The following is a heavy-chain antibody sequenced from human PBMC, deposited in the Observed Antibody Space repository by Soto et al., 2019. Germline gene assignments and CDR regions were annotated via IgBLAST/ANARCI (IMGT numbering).Heavy chain of an antibody. D-gene: IGHD5-12*01. CDR2: IYYSGST. CDR1: GGSISSGDYY. CDR3: ARDPGRDGYNNDALDI. V-gene: IGHV4-30-4*01. Sequence: QVQLQESGPGLVKPSQTLSLTCTVSGGSISSGDYYWSWIRQPPGKGLEWIGYIYYSGSTYYNPSLKSRVTISVDTSKNQFSLKLSAVTAADTAVYYCARDPGRDGYNNDALDIWGQGTMVTVSS. J-gene: IGHJ3*02.